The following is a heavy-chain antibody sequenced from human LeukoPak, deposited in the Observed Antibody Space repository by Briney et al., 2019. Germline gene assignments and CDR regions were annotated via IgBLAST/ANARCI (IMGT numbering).Heavy chain of an antibody. J-gene: IGHJ4*02. CDR3: ARDTYGSRTFDY. Sequence: PSQTLSLTCTVSGGSISSGGYYWSWIRQHPGRGLEWIGYIYYSGSTYYNPSLKSRVTISVDTSKNQFSLKLSSVTAADTAVYYCARDTYGSRTFDYWGQGTLVTVSS. CDR1: GGSISSGGYY. D-gene: IGHD3-10*01. CDR2: IYYSGST. V-gene: IGHV4-31*03.